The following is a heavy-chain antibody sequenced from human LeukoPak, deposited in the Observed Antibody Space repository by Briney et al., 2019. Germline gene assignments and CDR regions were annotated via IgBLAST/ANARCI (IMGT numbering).Heavy chain of an antibody. Sequence: PSETLSLTCTVSGGSISSSSYYWGWIRQPPGKGLEWIGSIYYSGSTYYNPSLKSRVTISVDTSKNQFSLKLSSVTAADTAVYYCASSVAGTADIDYWGQGTLVTVSS. D-gene: IGHD6-19*01. CDR1: GGSISSSSYY. CDR3: ASSVAGTADIDY. J-gene: IGHJ4*02. CDR2: IYYSGST. V-gene: IGHV4-39*01.